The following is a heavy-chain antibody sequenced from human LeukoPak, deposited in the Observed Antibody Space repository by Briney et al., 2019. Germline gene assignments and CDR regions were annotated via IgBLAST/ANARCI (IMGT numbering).Heavy chain of an antibody. CDR2: IYHSGST. Sequence: SETLSLTCTVSGYSISSGYYWGWIRPPPGKGLEWIGSIYHSGSTYYNPSLKSRVTISVDTSKNQFSLKLSSVTAADTAVYYCARQDIVVVVAVNWGQGTLVTVSS. CDR1: GYSISSGYY. D-gene: IGHD2-15*01. J-gene: IGHJ4*02. CDR3: ARQDIVVVVAVN. V-gene: IGHV4-38-2*02.